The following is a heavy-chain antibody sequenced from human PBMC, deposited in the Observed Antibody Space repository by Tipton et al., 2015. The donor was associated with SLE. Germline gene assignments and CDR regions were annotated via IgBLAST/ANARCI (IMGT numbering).Heavy chain of an antibody. J-gene: IGHJ5*02. CDR1: GFIFSDYT. Sequence: GSLRLSCDASGFIFSDYTMTWVRQSTGKGLEWVSSISVSSGSRYYADSVKGRFTISRDNSKNTLFLQMNSLTADDTAVYYCAKALKRYSVYDPPESWGQGALVTVSS. V-gene: IGHV3-23*01. CDR3: AKALKRYSVYDPPES. D-gene: IGHD5/OR15-5a*01. CDR2: ISVSSGSR.